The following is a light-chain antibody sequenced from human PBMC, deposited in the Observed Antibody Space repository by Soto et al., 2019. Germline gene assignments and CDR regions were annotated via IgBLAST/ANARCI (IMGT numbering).Light chain of an antibody. V-gene: IGKV3-20*01. CDR2: GAS. CDR3: QRYDSFRT. Sequence: EIVLTQSPGTLSLSPGERATLSCRASQSVRSNFLAWYQQKPVQAPRLLIYGASNRATGIPDRFSGSGSGTDFTLTITRLEPEDFAMYYCQRYDSFRTFGQGTKVDIK. CDR1: QSVRSNF. J-gene: IGKJ1*01.